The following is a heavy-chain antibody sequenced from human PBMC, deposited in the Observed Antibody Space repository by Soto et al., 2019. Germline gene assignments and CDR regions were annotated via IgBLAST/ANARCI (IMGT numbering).Heavy chain of an antibody. Sequence: TSETLSLTCTVSGGSISSGGYYWSWIRQHPGKGLEWIGYIYYSGSTYYNPSPKSRVTISVDTSKNQFSLKLSSVTAADTAVYYCARAGPMVLRYYYYYMDVWGKGTTVTVSS. CDR2: IYYSGST. CDR1: GGSISSGGYY. D-gene: IGHD6-13*01. V-gene: IGHV4-31*03. CDR3: ARAGPMVLRYYYYYMDV. J-gene: IGHJ6*03.